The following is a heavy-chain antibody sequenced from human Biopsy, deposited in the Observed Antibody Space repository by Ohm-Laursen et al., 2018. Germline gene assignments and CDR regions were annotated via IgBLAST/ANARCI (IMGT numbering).Heavy chain of an antibody. CDR3: ARDSPSYADYPFDY. V-gene: IGHV4-34*01. D-gene: IGHD4-17*01. Sequence: TLSLTCTVYGESFNGYYWSWIRQTPGKGLEWIGEINHSGRTNYNPSLKSRVTMSLDTSKNQFSLRLRSVTAADTAVYYCARDSPSYADYPFDYWGQGTLVTVSS. CDR2: INHSGRT. CDR1: GESFNGYY. J-gene: IGHJ4*02.